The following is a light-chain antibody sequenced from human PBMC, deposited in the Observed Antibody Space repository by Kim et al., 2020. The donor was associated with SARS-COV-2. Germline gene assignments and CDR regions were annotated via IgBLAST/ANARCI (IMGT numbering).Light chain of an antibody. V-gene: IGLV2-14*04. CDR2: DVS. Sequence: GQSITISCTGTSSDIGHYNYVSWFQQHPGKVPKLMIYDVSVRHSGVSNRFSGSKSGNTASLTLSGLQAEDEADYYCSSFTTSNTFVFGTGTKVTVL. CDR1: SSDIGHYNY. J-gene: IGLJ1*01. CDR3: SSFTTSNTFV.